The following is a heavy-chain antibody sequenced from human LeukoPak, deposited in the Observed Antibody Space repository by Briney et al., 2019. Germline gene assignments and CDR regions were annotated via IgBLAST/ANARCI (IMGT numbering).Heavy chain of an antibody. CDR2: ISYDGSNK. CDR1: GFTFSSYA. CDR3: ARAYCGGDCYSAY. Sequence: PGRSLRLSCAASGFTFSSYAMHWVRQAPGKGLEWVAVISYDGSNKYYADSVKGRFTISRDNSKNTLYLQMNSLRAEDTAMYYCARAYCGGDCYSAYWGQGTLVTVSS. D-gene: IGHD2-21*02. V-gene: IGHV3-30*04. J-gene: IGHJ4*02.